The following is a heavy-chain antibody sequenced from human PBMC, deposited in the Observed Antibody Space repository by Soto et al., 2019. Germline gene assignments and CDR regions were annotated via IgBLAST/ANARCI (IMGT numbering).Heavy chain of an antibody. V-gene: IGHV3-30-3*01. CDR3: ADQIATGH. CDR2: VSSDGAKK. J-gene: IGHJ4*02. CDR1: GFNFTTFA. Sequence: PGGSLRLSCEASGFNFTTFAMHWVRQAPGKGLEWVAFVSSDGAKKSYADSVKGRFTISRDNSNNTMDLHMTSLRADDTAVYYCADQIATGHWGQGT. D-gene: IGHD6-13*01.